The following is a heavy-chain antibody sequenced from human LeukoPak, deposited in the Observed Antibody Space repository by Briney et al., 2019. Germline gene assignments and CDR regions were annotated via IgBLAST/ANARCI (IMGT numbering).Heavy chain of an antibody. CDR2: INPNSGGT. CDR1: GYTFTGYY. D-gene: IGHD3-10*01. CDR3: AKDLYSRRMNYYGSGSYFAY. Sequence: ASVKVSCKASGYTFTGYYMHWVRQAPGQGLEWMGWINPNSGGTNYAQKFPGRVTMTRDTSISTAYMELSRLRSDDTAVYYCAKDLYSRRMNYYGSGSYFAYWGQGTLVTVSS. V-gene: IGHV1-2*02. J-gene: IGHJ4*02.